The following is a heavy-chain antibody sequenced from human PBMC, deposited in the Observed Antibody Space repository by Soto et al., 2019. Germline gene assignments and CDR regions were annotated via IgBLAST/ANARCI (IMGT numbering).Heavy chain of an antibody. Sequence: QVQLVQSGAEVKKPGSSVKVSCKASGGTFSSYTISWVRQAPGQGLEWMGRIIPILGIANYAQKFQGRVTITADKSTSTAYMELSSLRSEDTAVYYCARAKGSYHAYFDYWGQGTLVTVSS. CDR3: ARAKGSYHAYFDY. CDR1: GGTFSSYT. V-gene: IGHV1-69*02. D-gene: IGHD3-16*02. CDR2: IIPILGIA. J-gene: IGHJ4*02.